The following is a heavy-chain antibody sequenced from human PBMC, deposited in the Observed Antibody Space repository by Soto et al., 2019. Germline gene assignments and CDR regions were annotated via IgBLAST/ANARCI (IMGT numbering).Heavy chain of an antibody. J-gene: IGHJ5*02. CDR3: ARDLLFDP. D-gene: IGHD3-10*01. CDR1: GYTFTSYA. CDR2: INAGNGNT. Sequence: QVQLVQSGAEVKKPGASVKVSCKASGYTFTSYAMHWVRQAPGQRLEWMGWINAGNGNTKYSQKFQGRVTITRDTSGRTAHMELSSRKLENTAFYSFARDLLFDPWGPGTLVTVSS. V-gene: IGHV1-3*01.